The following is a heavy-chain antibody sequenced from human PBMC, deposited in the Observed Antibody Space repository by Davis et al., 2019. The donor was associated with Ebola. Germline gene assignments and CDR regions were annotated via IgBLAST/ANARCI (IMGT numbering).Heavy chain of an antibody. Sequence: GESLKISCAASGFTFSSYWMHWVRQAPGKGLVWVSRINSDGSSTSYADSVKGRFTISRDNAKNTLYLQMNSLRAEDTAVYYCARDLGYCSGGSCYGFDYWGQGTLVTVSS. CDR2: INSDGSST. D-gene: IGHD2-15*01. V-gene: IGHV3-74*01. J-gene: IGHJ4*02. CDR1: GFTFSSYW. CDR3: ARDLGYCSGGSCYGFDY.